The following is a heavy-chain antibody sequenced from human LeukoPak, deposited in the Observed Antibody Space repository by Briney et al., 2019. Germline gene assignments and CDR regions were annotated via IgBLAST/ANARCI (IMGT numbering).Heavy chain of an antibody. J-gene: IGHJ5*02. Sequence: PSETLSLTRTVSGGSISSYYWSWIRQPPGKGLEWIGYIYYSGSTNYNPSLKSRVTISVDTSKNQFSLKLSSVTAADTAVYYCARGPSGGVDNWFDPWGQGTLVTVSS. D-gene: IGHD3-16*01. CDR3: ARGPSGGVDNWFDP. CDR1: GGSISSYY. CDR2: IYYSGST. V-gene: IGHV4-59*01.